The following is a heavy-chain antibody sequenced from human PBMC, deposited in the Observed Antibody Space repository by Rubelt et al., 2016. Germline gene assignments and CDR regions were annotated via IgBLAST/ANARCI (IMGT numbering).Heavy chain of an antibody. CDR2: IHDSGTT. Sequence: QVQLQESGPGLVKPSETLSLTCTVSGYSIRSGYYWGWIRQPPGKGLEWIGSIHDSGTTYYNPSLQSRVTIPVDTSRNQFSLKLTSVTAADTAVYYCARQSGYGDQINYWGQGTLVTVSS. V-gene: IGHV4-38-2*02. J-gene: IGHJ4*02. CDR3: ARQSGYGDQINY. D-gene: IGHD4-17*01. CDR1: GYSIRSGYY.